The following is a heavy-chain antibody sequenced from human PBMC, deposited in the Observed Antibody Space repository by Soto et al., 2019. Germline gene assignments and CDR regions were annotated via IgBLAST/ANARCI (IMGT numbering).Heavy chain of an antibody. CDR2: ISGSGGST. CDR3: AEDTRLAHYYDSSGYLYYFDY. Sequence: PGGSLRLSCAASGFTFSSYAMSWVRQAPGKGLEWVSAISGSGGSTYYADSVKGRFTISRDNSKNTLYLQMNSLRAEDTAVYYCAEDTRLAHYYDSSGYLYYFDYWGQGTLVTVSS. CDR1: GFTFSSYA. J-gene: IGHJ4*02. D-gene: IGHD3-22*01. V-gene: IGHV3-23*01.